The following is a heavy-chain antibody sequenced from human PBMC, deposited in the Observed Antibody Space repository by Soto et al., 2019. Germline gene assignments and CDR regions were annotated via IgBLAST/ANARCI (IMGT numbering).Heavy chain of an antibody. Sequence: QVQLQESGPGLVKPSQTLSLTCTVSGGSISSGGYYWSWIRQHPGKGLEWIGYIYYSGSTSYNPSLTRRVTISVDTSKNQFSLKLSSVTAADTAVYYCARDSRGYSDFDYWGQGTLVTVSS. J-gene: IGHJ4*02. D-gene: IGHD3-22*01. CDR2: IYYSGST. V-gene: IGHV4-31*03. CDR1: GGSISSGGYY. CDR3: ARDSRGYSDFDY.